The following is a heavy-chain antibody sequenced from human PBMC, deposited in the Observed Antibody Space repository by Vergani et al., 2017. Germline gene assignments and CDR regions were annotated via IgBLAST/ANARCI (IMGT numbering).Heavy chain of an antibody. CDR2: IYYSGST. D-gene: IGHD6-19*01. V-gene: IGHV4-39*01. CDR1: GASIRSSNYY. CDR3: ARHSTVEWLVKLGWIDP. J-gene: IGHJ5*02. Sequence: QLQLQESGPGLVKPSATLSLTCSVSGASIRSSNYYWGWIRQPPGKGLEWIASIYYSGSTYYNPSLNSRVTISVDTSKNPFSLKLSSVTAADTAVYFCARHSTVEWLVKLGWIDPWGQGILVTVSS.